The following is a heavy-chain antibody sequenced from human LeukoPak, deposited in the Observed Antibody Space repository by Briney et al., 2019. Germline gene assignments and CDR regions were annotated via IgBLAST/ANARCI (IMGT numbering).Heavy chain of an antibody. CDR1: GGSFSGYY. CDR3: AYIDWQVGYGDYEHWFDP. CDR2: INHSGST. V-gene: IGHV4-34*01. J-gene: IGHJ5*02. Sequence: PSETLSLTCAVYGGSFSGYYWSWIRQPPGKGLEWIGEINHSGSTYYNPSLKSRVTISVDTSKNQFSLKLSSVTAADTAVYYCAYIDWQVGYGDYEHWFDPWGQGTLVTVSS. D-gene: IGHD4-17*01.